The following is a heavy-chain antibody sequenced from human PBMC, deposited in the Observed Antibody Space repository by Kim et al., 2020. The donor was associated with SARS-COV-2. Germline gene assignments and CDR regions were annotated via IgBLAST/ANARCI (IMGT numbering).Heavy chain of an antibody. CDR1: GFTFSSYG. Sequence: GGSLRLSCAASGFTFSSYGMHWVRQAPGKGLEWVAVISYDGSNKYYADSVKGRFTISRDNSKNTLYLQMNSLRAEDTAVYYCAKDGHGDYDYYYYGMDVWGQGTTVTVSS. J-gene: IGHJ6*02. CDR3: AKDGHGDYDYYYYGMDV. CDR2: ISYDGSNK. D-gene: IGHD4-17*01. V-gene: IGHV3-30*18.